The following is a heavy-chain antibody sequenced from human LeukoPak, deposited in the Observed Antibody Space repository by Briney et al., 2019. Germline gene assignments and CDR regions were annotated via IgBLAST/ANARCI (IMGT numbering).Heavy chain of an antibody. CDR3: ARGGDGYNSFDY. V-gene: IGHV4-39*07. Sequence: PSETLSLTCTVSGASINSGNYFWSWIRQPPGKGLEWIGEINHSGSTNYNPSLKSRVTISVDTSKNQFSLKLSSVTAADTAVYYCARGGDGYNSFDYWGQGTLVTVSS. CDR2: INHSGST. CDR1: GASINSGNYF. D-gene: IGHD5-24*01. J-gene: IGHJ4*02.